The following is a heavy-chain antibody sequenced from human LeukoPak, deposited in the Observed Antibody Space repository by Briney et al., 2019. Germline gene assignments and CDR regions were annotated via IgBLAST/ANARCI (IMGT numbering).Heavy chain of an antibody. CDR1: GDSISRYY. D-gene: IGHD6-6*01. V-gene: IGHV4-4*09. J-gene: IGHJ4*02. CDR2: IYNSGGT. CDR3: ARLTRVSTSPDRYYLDC. Sequence: KPSDTLSLTCTVSGDSISRYYWRWIRQPPGKGLEWIGYIYNSGGTNYIPALKGRVTLSIDTSKNQFSLKLSSVTAADSAVYYCARLTRVSTSPDRYYLDCWGQGTLVSV.